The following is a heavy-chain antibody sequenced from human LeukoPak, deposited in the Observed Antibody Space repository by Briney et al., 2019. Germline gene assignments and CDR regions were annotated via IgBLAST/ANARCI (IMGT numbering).Heavy chain of an antibody. Sequence: PGGSLRLSCAASGFTFSSYAMHWVRQAPGKGLEWVAVISYDGSNKYYADSVKGRFTISRDNSKNTLYLQMNSLRAEDTAVYYCARARYSGWYIHLDYWGQGTLVTVSS. V-gene: IGHV3-30*04. CDR2: ISYDGSNK. CDR1: GFTFSSYA. CDR3: ARARYSGWYIHLDY. D-gene: IGHD6-19*01. J-gene: IGHJ4*02.